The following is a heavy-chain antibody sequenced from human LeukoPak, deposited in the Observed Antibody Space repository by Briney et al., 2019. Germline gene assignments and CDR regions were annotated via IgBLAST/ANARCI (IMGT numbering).Heavy chain of an antibody. Sequence: PSETLSLTCTVSGGSINNYYWSWIRQPAGKGLEWIGRIYTSGSTNYNPSLKSRVTMSVDTSKNQFSLNLNSVAAADTAVYYCARGISSTWYPYFDYWGRGTLVTASS. D-gene: IGHD6-13*01. CDR2: IYTSGST. V-gene: IGHV4-4*07. CDR3: ARGISSTWYPYFDY. J-gene: IGHJ4*02. CDR1: GGSINNYY.